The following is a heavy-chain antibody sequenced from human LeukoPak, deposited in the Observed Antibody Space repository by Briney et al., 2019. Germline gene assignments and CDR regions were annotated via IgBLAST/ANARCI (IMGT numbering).Heavy chain of an antibody. D-gene: IGHD6-6*01. CDR1: GGSISSSGYY. Sequence: SETLSLTCTVSGGSISSSGYYWGWIRQPPGKGLEWIGSMYYSGSTYYNPSLKSRVTISVDTSKNHFSLKLSSVTAADTAVYYCARRPHYYYYMDVWGKGTTVTISS. CDR2: MYYSGST. V-gene: IGHV4-39*02. CDR3: ARRPHYYYYMDV. J-gene: IGHJ6*03.